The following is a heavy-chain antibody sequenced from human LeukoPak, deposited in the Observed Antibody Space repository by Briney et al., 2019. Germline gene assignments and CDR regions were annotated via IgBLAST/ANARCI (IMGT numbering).Heavy chain of an antibody. J-gene: IGHJ6*02. CDR1: GYTFTSYG. Sequence: ASVKVSCKASGYTFTSYGISWVRQAPGQGLAWMGWISAYNGNTNYAQKLQGRVTMTTDTSTSTDYMELRSLRSDDTAVYYCTRDFTPIRLERPYYYYNYGMDVWGQGTTVTVSS. CDR3: TRDFTPIRLERPYYYYNYGMDV. CDR2: ISAYNGNT. V-gene: IGHV1-18*01. D-gene: IGHD1-1*01.